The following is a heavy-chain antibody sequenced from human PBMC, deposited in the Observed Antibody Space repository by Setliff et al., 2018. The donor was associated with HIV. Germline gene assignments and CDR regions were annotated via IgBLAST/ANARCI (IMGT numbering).Heavy chain of an antibody. J-gene: IGHJ4*02. CDR3: AKEVGGSYALGSKVLDS. Sequence: SVKVSCKASGDTFTRPTYTWVRRAPGQGLDWMGGISPVLGITNYAQKFQGRGILTADESTSTLYMELTSLTYEDTAVYYCAKEVGGSYALGSKVLDSWGQGTLVTVSS. CDR2: ISPVLGIT. D-gene: IGHD3-16*01. CDR1: GDTFTRPT. V-gene: IGHV1-69*10.